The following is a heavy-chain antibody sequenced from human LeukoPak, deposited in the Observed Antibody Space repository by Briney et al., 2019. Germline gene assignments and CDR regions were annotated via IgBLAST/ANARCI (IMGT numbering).Heavy chain of an antibody. CDR3: ARDLPYCSGGSCYSDYFDY. CDR1: GFTFSSYE. V-gene: IGHV3-48*03. Sequence: GGSLRLSCAASGFTFSSYEMNWVRQAPGKGLEWVSYISSSGSTKYYADSVKGRFTISRDNSKNTLYLQMNSLRAEDTAVYYCARDLPYCSGGSCYSDYFDYWGQGTLVTVSS. J-gene: IGHJ4*02. CDR2: ISSSGSTK. D-gene: IGHD2-15*01.